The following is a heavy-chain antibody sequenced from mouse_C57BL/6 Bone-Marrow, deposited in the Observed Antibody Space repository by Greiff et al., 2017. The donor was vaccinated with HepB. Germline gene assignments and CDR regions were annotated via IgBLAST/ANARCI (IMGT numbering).Heavy chain of an antibody. CDR2: ISNGGGST. J-gene: IGHJ3*01. D-gene: IGHD1-1*01. V-gene: IGHV5-12*01. CDR3: ARHPPYYYGSSWFAY. CDR1: GFTFSDYY. Sequence: EVKLMESGGGLVQPGGSLKLSCAASGFTFSDYYMYWVRQTPEKRLEWVAYISNGGGSTYYPDTVKGRFTISRDNAKNTLYLQMSRLKSEDTAMYYCARHPPYYYGSSWFAYWGQGTLVTVSA.